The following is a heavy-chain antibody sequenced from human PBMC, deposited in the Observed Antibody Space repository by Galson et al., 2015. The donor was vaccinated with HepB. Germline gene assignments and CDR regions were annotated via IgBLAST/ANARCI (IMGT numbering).Heavy chain of an antibody. CDR1: GFTFSDYY. CDR2: ISSSSSYT. J-gene: IGHJ4*02. V-gene: IGHV3-11*06. CDR3: ARASYCGGDCYLYYFDY. Sequence: LRLSCAASGFTFSDYYMSWIRQAPGKGLEWVSYISSSSSYTNYADSVKGRFTISRDNAKNSLYLQMNSLRAEDTAVYYCARASYCGGDCYLYYFDYWGQGTLVTVSS. D-gene: IGHD2-21*02.